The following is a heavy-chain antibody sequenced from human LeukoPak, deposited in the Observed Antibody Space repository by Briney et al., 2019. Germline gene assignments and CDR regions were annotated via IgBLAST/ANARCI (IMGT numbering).Heavy chain of an antibody. V-gene: IGHV1-46*01. CDR1: GYTFTSYF. CDR3: ARGRATMVRGPIPPYFDY. D-gene: IGHD3-10*01. J-gene: IGHJ4*02. CDR2: INPGGDST. Sequence: GASVKVSCKASGYTFTSYFIHWVRQAPGQGLEWMGIINPGGDSTSYAQKFQGGVTMTRDTSTSTVYMELSSLRSEDTAVYYCARGRATMVRGPIPPYFDYWGQGALVTVSS.